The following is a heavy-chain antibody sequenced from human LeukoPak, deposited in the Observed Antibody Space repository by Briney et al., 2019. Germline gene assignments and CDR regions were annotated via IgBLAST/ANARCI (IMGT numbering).Heavy chain of an antibody. J-gene: IGHJ4*02. Sequence: ASVKVSCKASGYTFTDYYMHWVRQAPGQGLEWMGWLNPNSGGTNYAQKFQGRVTVTRDTSISTAYMQLSRLRSDDTAVYYCATGRGYSYGFDYWGQGTLVTVSS. CDR1: GYTFTDYY. CDR3: ATGRGYSYGFDY. V-gene: IGHV1-2*02. D-gene: IGHD5-18*01. CDR2: LNPNSGGT.